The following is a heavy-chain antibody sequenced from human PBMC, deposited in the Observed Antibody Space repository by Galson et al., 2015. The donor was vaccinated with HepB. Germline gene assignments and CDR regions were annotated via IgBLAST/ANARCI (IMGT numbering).Heavy chain of an antibody. CDR2: ISSNGGST. V-gene: IGHV3-64D*06. CDR1: GFTFSSYA. CDR3: VKGGRVRGVIIHFDY. J-gene: IGHJ4*02. D-gene: IGHD3-10*01. Sequence: SLRLSCAASGFTFSSYAMHWVRQAPGKGLEYVSAISSNGGSTYYADSVKGRFTISRDNSKNTLYLQMSSLRAEDTAVYYCVKGGRVRGVIIHFDYWGQGTLVTVSS.